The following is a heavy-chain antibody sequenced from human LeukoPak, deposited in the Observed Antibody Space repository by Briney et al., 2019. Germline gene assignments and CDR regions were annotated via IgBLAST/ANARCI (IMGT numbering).Heavy chain of an antibody. CDR1: GFTFSSYG. V-gene: IGHV3-30*02. CDR3: ARGGRSRGIVVVPAADTDYYYYMDV. J-gene: IGHJ6*03. D-gene: IGHD2-2*01. CDR2: IRYDGSNK. Sequence: PGGSLRLSCAASGFTFSSYGMHWVRQAPGKGLEWVAFIRYDGSNKYYADSVKGRFTISRDNSKNTLYLQMNSLRAEDTAVYYCARGGRSRGIVVVPAADTDYYYYMDVWGKGTTVTVSS.